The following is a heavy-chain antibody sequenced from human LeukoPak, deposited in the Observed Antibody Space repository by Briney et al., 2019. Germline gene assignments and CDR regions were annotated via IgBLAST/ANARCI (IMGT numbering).Heavy chain of an antibody. J-gene: IGHJ4*02. CDR2: INSGGSST. V-gene: IGHV3-74*01. Sequence: GGSLRLSCAASRFTFNYYWMHWVRQVPGKGLVWVSRINSGGSSTTYADSVKGRFIISRDNAKNTLYLQMNSLRAEDTAVYYCAREYYDVSGKAPFIDYWGQGTLVTVSS. CDR3: AREYYDVSGKAPFIDY. D-gene: IGHD3-22*01. CDR1: RFTFNYYW.